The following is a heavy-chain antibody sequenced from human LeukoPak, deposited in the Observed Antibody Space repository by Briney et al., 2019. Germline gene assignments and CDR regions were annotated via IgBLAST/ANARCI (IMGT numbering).Heavy chain of an antibody. Sequence: GGSLRLSCAASGFTFSSYWMSWVRQAPGKGLEWVANIKQDGSEKYYVDSVKGRFTISRDNAKNSLYLQMNSLRAEDTAVYYCARPYSSGRRDAFDIWGQGTMVTVSS. CDR1: GFTFSSYW. V-gene: IGHV3-7*01. J-gene: IGHJ3*02. D-gene: IGHD6-19*01. CDR2: IKQDGSEK. CDR3: ARPYSSGRRDAFDI.